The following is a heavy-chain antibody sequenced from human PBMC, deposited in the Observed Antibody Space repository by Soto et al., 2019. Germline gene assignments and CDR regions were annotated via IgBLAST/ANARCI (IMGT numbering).Heavy chain of an antibody. J-gene: IGHJ4*02. CDR2: IDHDGPT. V-gene: IGHV3-74*01. Sequence: EVPLVESGGGLVQPGGSLRLSCAGSGFTFSNYWMHWFRQAPVKGLEWVSRIDHDGPTDYADSVRGRFTISRDNAENTLVLQLNSLRPEDTAVYYCVRDRHGDYWGQGTLVTVSS. CDR1: GFTFSNYW. CDR3: VRDRHGDY.